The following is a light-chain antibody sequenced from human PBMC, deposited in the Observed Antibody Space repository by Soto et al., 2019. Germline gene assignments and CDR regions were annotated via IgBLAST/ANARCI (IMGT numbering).Light chain of an antibody. J-gene: IGKJ1*01. Sequence: EIVMTQSPATLSVSPGERATLSCRASQSVSNNYLAWYQQKAGQAPRLLIYGASTRDTGVPTRFSGSGSGTEFTLTITNLQSEDFAVYYCQQYNNWPPWTFGQGTKVDIK. V-gene: IGKV3D-15*01. CDR3: QQYNNWPPWT. CDR2: GAS. CDR1: QSVSNN.